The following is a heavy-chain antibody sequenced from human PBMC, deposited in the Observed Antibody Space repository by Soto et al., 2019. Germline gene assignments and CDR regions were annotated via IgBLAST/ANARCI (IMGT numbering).Heavy chain of an antibody. V-gene: IGHV4-59*01. CDR3: ARVSATVVTPILYYYYGMDV. D-gene: IGHD4-17*01. J-gene: IGHJ6*02. CDR1: GDSISNYY. CDR2: FSYRGST. Sequence: SETLSLTCTVPGDSISNYYWSWIRQPPGKGLEWIGYFSYRGSTNYNPSLKSRVTISVDTSKNQFSLKLSSVTAADTAVYYCARVSATVVTPILYYYYGMDVWGQGTTVTVSS.